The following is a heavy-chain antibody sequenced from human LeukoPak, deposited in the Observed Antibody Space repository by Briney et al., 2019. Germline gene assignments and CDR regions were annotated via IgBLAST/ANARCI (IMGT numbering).Heavy chain of an antibody. V-gene: IGHV3-53*01. D-gene: IGHD3-22*01. CDR3: ASARESCIGSTCYEYFHH. Sequence: GGSLRLSCAASGFTVTTKTMAWVRQAPGRGLEWVSVFYSPGSTYYADSVHGRFTISRDTSLNTLFLQMNSLRVEDTAVYYCASARESCIGSTCYEYFHHWGQGTPLRVSS. CDR1: GFTVTTKT. CDR2: FYSPGST. J-gene: IGHJ1*01.